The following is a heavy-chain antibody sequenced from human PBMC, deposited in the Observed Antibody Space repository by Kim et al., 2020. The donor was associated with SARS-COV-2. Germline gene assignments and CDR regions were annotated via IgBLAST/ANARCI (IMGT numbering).Heavy chain of an antibody. V-gene: IGHV3-33*01. D-gene: IGHD6-19*01. CDR3: ARGSVYSSAASN. Sequence: YYADTRKGRLTTSRDQFQNTVHLQMNNLGAEDTAVYYCARGSVYSSAASNWGQGTLVTVSS. J-gene: IGHJ4*02.